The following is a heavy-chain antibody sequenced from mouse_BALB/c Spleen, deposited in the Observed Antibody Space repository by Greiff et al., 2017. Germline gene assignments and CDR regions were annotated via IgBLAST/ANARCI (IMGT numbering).Heavy chain of an antibody. Sequence: VHVKQSGAELVRSGASVKLSCTASGFNIKDYYMHWVKQRPEQGLEWIGWIDPENGDTEYAPKFQGKATMTADTSSNTAYLQLSSLTSEDTAVYYCNALTFAYWGQGTLVTVSA. CDR3: NALTFAY. J-gene: IGHJ3*01. CDR2: IDPENGDT. CDR1: GFNIKDYY. V-gene: IGHV14-4*02.